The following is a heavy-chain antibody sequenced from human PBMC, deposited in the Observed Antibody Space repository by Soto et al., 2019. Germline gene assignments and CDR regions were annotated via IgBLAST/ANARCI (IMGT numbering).Heavy chain of an antibody. Sequence: QVHLVQSGAEVKKPGASVKVSCKASGYTFTSCGISWVRQAPGQGLEWMGLINTYNGYTNYPQNFQGRVTMTTDTSTGTVYMELRSLTSDDTAVYYCARALTTGLDVWGQGTTVTVSS. CDR3: ARALTTGLDV. V-gene: IGHV1-18*01. D-gene: IGHD4-4*01. CDR2: INTYNGYT. CDR1: GYTFTSCG. J-gene: IGHJ6*02.